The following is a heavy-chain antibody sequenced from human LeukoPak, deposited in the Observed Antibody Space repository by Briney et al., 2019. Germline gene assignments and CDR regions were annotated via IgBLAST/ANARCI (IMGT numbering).Heavy chain of an antibody. CDR2: LYYTGST. CDR3: AREHYYGSGTYLDH. J-gene: IGHJ4*02. V-gene: IGHV4-39*07. CDR1: GGSITSNSYY. D-gene: IGHD3-10*01. Sequence: PSETLSLTCTVSGGSITSNSYYWAWIRQPPGKGLEWIGSLYYTGSTNYSPSLKSRVTISGDTSKNQFSLKLNSVTAADTAVYYCAREHYYGSGTYLDHWGQGTLVTVSS.